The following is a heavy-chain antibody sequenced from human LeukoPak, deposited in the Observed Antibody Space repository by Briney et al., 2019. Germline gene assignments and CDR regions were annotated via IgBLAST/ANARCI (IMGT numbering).Heavy chain of an antibody. CDR3: ASYPRSIPTPPFDY. CDR2: INPNNGDT. V-gene: IGHV1-2*02. J-gene: IGHJ4*02. D-gene: IGHD2-21*01. CDR1: GYTFIAQY. Sequence: ASVKVSCKASGYTFIAQYMHWVRQAPGQGLEWMGWINPNNGDTKYAQSFLGRVTMTRDTSTTTAYMELSSLRSDDTAVYFCASYPRSIPTPPFDYWGQGTLVTVSS.